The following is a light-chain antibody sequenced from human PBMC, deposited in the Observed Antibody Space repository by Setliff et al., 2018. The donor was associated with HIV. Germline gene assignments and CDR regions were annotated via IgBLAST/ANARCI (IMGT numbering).Light chain of an antibody. Sequence: QSALAQPASVSGSPGQSITISCTGTSSDVGGYSHVSWYQQHPGKAPKLIIYELRNRPSGVSNHFSGSKSGNTASLTISGLQAEDEADYYRSSYAITTTLPFGTGTKVTVL. J-gene: IGLJ1*01. CDR1: SSDVGGYSH. CDR2: ELR. CDR3: SSYAITTTLP. V-gene: IGLV2-14*01.